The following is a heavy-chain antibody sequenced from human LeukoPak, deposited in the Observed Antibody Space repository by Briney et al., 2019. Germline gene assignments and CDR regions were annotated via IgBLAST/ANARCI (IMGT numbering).Heavy chain of an antibody. J-gene: IGHJ4*02. CDR1: GFTFSNFA. CDR2: ISGSGTSI. V-gene: IGHV3-23*01. D-gene: IGHD2-15*01. Sequence: GGSLRLSCAASGFTFSNFAVVWVRQAPGKGLEWVCAISGSGTSIYYADSVRGRFTISRDNSKSTVSLQMNSLSAEDTALYYCANSWWTRVGGQGALVTVSS. CDR3: ANSWWTRV.